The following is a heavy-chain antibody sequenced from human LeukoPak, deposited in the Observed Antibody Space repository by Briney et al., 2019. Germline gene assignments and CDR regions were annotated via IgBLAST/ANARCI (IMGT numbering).Heavy chain of an antibody. CDR1: GFTFSSYA. Sequence: GGSLRLSCAASGFTFSSYAMSWVRQAPGKGLEWVSAISGSGGSTYYADSVKGRFTISRDNSKNTLYLQMNSLRAEDTAVYYCAKDQHYDFWSGPPTYYFDYWGQGTLVTVSS. D-gene: IGHD3-3*01. J-gene: IGHJ4*02. CDR3: AKDQHYDFWSGPPTYYFDY. V-gene: IGHV3-23*01. CDR2: ISGSGGST.